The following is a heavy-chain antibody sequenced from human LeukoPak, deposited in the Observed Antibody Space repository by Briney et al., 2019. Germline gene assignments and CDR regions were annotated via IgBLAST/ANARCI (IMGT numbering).Heavy chain of an antibody. V-gene: IGHV3-21*01. D-gene: IGHD3-10*01. Sequence: GGFLRLSCAGSGFTFSTYTMNWVRQAPGKGLEWVSSISSSSTYISYADSVKGRFTISRDNAKNSLYLQMNSLRAEDTSVYYCAREDYYGSGSLYYWGQGTLVTVSS. J-gene: IGHJ4*02. CDR2: ISSSSTYI. CDR1: GFTFSTYT. CDR3: AREDYYGSGSLYY.